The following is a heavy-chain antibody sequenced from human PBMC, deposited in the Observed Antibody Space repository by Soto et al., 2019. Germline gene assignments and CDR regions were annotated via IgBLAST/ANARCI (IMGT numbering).Heavy chain of an antibody. CDR1: GFTFSSYW. CDR3: ARDPSGVTGNWFDP. J-gene: IGHJ5*02. V-gene: IGHV3-7*05. CDR2: IKQDGSEK. D-gene: IGHD3-10*01. Sequence: GGSLRLSCAASGFTFSSYWMSWVRQAPGKGLEWVANIKQDGSEKYYVDSVKGRFTISRDNAKNSLYLQMNSLRAEDTAVYYCARDPSGVTGNWFDPWGQGTLVTVSS.